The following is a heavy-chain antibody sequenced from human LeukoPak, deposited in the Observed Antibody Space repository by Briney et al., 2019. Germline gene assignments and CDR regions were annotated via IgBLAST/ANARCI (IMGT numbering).Heavy chain of an antibody. CDR1: GFTFSSYA. J-gene: IGHJ4*02. CDR2: TSGSSSST. CDR3: ARDGWQTYFDY. Sequence: GGSLRLSCAASGFTFSSYAMNWVRQAPGKELEWVSATSGSSSSTYYADSVEGRFTISRDNSKNTLYLQMNSLRAEDTAVYYCARDGWQTYFDYWGQGTLVTVSS. V-gene: IGHV3-23*01. D-gene: IGHD5-24*01.